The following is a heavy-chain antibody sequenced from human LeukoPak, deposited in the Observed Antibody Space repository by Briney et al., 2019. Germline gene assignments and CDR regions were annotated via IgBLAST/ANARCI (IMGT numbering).Heavy chain of an antibody. CDR3: ARAVGIAAAGDY. J-gene: IGHJ4*02. CDR1: GFTFDDYG. V-gene: IGHV3-20*04. Sequence: PGGSLRLSCAASGFTFDDYGMSWVRQAPGKGLEWVSGINWNGGSTGYADSVKGRFTISRENAKNSLYLQMNSMRAEDTAVYYCARAVGIAAAGDYWGQGTLVTVSS. D-gene: IGHD6-13*01. CDR2: INWNGGST.